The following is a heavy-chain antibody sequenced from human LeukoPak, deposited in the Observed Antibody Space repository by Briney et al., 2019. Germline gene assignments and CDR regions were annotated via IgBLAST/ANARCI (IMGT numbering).Heavy chain of an antibody. Sequence: EASVKVSCKASGGTFSSYAISWVRQAPGQGLEWMGRIIPIFGTANYAQKFQGRVTITTDESTSTAYMELSSLRSEDTAVYYCARGARGTTVTTGQPNFGKSTEYFDLWGRGTLVTVSS. D-gene: IGHD4-17*01. V-gene: IGHV1-69*05. J-gene: IGHJ2*01. CDR3: ARGARGTTVTTGQPNFGKSTEYFDL. CDR2: IIPIFGTA. CDR1: GGTFSSYA.